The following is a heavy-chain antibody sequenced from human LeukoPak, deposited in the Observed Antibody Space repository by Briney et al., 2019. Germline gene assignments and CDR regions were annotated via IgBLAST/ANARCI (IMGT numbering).Heavy chain of an antibody. CDR2: IRYDGSSE. V-gene: IGHV3-33*01. D-gene: IGHD1-7*01. Sequence: GRSLRLSCAASGFTFSSYGMHWVRQAPGKGLEWVAGIRYDGSSESYADSVKGRFTISRDNSKNTLYLQMSSLRAEHTAVYYCARDNWDYGVHAFDIWGQGTMVTVSS. CDR1: GFTFSSYG. CDR3: ARDNWDYGVHAFDI. J-gene: IGHJ3*02.